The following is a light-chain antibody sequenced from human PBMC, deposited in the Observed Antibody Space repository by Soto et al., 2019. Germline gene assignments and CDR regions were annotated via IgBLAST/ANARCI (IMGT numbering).Light chain of an antibody. V-gene: IGLV2-8*01. J-gene: IGLJ2*01. Sequence: QSVLTQPPSASGSPGQSVTISCTGTSSDVGGYKYVSWFQQHPGKAPNLMIYEVSKRPSGVPDRFSGSKSGNTASLTVSGLQAEDEADYYCSSYAGSNNVVFGGGTKLTVL. CDR2: EVS. CDR3: SSYAGSNNVV. CDR1: SSDVGGYKY.